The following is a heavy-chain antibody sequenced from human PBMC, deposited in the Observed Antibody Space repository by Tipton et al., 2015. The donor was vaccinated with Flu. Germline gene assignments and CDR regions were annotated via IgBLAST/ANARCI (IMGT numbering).Heavy chain of an antibody. CDR3: ARGWFGEGFDF. V-gene: IGHV4-38-2*01. Sequence: LRLSCAVSGYSISRAYYWAWIRQPPGKGPEWIGSIYHSGNTYYSPSLQSRVTLSVDTSKNQFSLKMNSVTAADTAVYYCARGWFGEGFDFWGQGTLVAVSS. D-gene: IGHD3-10*01. J-gene: IGHJ4*02. CDR2: IYHSGNT. CDR1: GYSISRAYY.